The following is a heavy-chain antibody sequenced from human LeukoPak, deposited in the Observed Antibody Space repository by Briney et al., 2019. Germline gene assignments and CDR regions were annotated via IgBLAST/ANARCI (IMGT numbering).Heavy chain of an antibody. Sequence: SETLSLTCAVYGGSFSGYYWSWIRQPPGKGLEWIGEINHSGSTNYNPSLKSRVTISVDTSKNQFSLKLSSVTAADTAVYYCARDHSSGWHYYYYYGMDVWDQGTTVTVSS. V-gene: IGHV4-34*01. J-gene: IGHJ6*02. CDR1: GGSFSGYY. CDR3: ARDHSSGWHYYYYYGMDV. CDR2: INHSGST. D-gene: IGHD6-19*01.